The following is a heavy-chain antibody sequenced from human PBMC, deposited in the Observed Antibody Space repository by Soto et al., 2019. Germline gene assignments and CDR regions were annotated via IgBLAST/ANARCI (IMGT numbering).Heavy chain of an antibody. CDR1: GFTVSSNY. CDR3: ARGEYCSSTSCYGGLL. Sequence: EVQLVESGGGLFQPGGSLRLSCAASGFTVSSNYMSWVRQAPGKGLEWVSAIYSGGSTYYADSVKGRFTISRDNSKNTLYLQMNSLRAEDTAVYYCARGEYCSSTSCYGGLLWGQGPLVTVSS. D-gene: IGHD2-2*01. CDR2: IYSGGST. V-gene: IGHV3-66*01. J-gene: IGHJ4*02.